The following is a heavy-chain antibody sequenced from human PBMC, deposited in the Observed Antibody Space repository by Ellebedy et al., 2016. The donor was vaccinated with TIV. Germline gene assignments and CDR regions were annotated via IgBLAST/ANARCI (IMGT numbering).Heavy chain of an antibody. D-gene: IGHD6-13*01. V-gene: IGHV3-7*01. CDR2: IKQDGSEK. J-gene: IGHJ6*02. Sequence: GGSLRLXXAASGFTFSSYWMNWVRQAPGKGLECVAKIKQDGSEKDYVDSVKGRFTISRDNAKNTLYLQMNSLRAEDTAVYYCARGFTGIAAAGIYYYGMDVWGQGTTVTVSS. CDR1: GFTFSSYW. CDR3: ARGFTGIAAAGIYYYGMDV.